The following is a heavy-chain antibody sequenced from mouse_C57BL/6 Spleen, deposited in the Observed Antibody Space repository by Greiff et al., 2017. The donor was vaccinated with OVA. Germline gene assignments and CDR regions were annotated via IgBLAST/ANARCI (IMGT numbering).Heavy chain of an antibody. CDR3: TRGDYDSYYAMDY. CDR1: GFTFSSYA. Sequence: DVMLVESGEGLVKPGGSLKLSCAASGFTFSSYAMSWVRQTPEKRLEWVAYISSGGDYIYYADTVKGRFTISRDNARNTLYLQMSSLKSEDTAMYYCTRGDYDSYYAMDYWGQGTSVTVSS. CDR2: ISSGGDYI. V-gene: IGHV5-9-1*02. J-gene: IGHJ4*01. D-gene: IGHD2-4*01.